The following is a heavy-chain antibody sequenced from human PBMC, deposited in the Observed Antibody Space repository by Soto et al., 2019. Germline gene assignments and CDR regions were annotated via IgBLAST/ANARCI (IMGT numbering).Heavy chain of an antibody. CDR2: ISAYNGNT. D-gene: IGHD6-6*01. CDR3: ARDLGIAARRGVRIFGY. CDR1: GYTVTSYG. V-gene: IGHV1-18*04. J-gene: IGHJ4*02. Sequence: ASVKVSCKASGYTVTSYGISCVRQAPGQVLEWMGWISAYNGNTNYAQKLQGRVTMTTDTSTSTAYMELRSLRSDDTAVYYCARDLGIAARRGVRIFGYWGQGTLVTVSS.